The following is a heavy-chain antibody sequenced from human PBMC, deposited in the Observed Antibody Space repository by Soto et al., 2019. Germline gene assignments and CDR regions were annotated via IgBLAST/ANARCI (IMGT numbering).Heavy chain of an antibody. CDR3: AKHSGTSWFDP. J-gene: IGHJ5*02. V-gene: IGHV3-23*01. CDR1: GFTFSSYA. CDR2: ISGSGGNT. D-gene: IGHD6-19*01. Sequence: EVQLLESGGGLVQPGGSLRLSCAASGFTFSSYAMNWVRQAPGKGLEWVSTISGSGGNTYYTDSVKGRFTISRDNSKNTLYLLMNSLRAEDAAVYYCAKHSGTSWFDPWGRGTLVIVSS.